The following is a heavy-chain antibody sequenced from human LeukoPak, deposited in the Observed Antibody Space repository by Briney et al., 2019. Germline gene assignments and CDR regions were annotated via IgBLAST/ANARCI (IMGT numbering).Heavy chain of an antibody. Sequence: ASVKVSRKSSGYTFTSYGISWVRQAPGQGLEWMGWISAYNGNTNYAQKLQGRVTMTTDTSTSTAYMELRSLRSDDTAVYYCARSLGYCSSTSCYTGDYWGQGTLVTVSS. CDR3: ARSLGYCSSTSCYTGDY. J-gene: IGHJ4*02. D-gene: IGHD2-2*02. V-gene: IGHV1-18*01. CDR1: GYTFTSYG. CDR2: ISAYNGNT.